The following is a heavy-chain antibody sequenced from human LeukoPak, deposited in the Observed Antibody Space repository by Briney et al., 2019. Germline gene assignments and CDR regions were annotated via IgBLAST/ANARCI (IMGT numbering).Heavy chain of an antibody. V-gene: IGHV1-46*01. CDR1: GYTFTGYY. Sequence: ASVKVSCKASGYTFTGYYMHWVRQAPGQGLEWMGIINPSGGSTSYAQKFQGRVTMTRDTSTSTVYMDLSSLRSEDTAVYYCARDLLYGGNSDYYYAMDVWGQGTTVTVSS. CDR3: ARDLLYGGNSDYYYAMDV. J-gene: IGHJ6*02. CDR2: INPSGGST. D-gene: IGHD4-23*01.